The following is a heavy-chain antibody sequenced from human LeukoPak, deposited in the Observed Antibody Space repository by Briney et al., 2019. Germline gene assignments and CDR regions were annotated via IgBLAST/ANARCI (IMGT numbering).Heavy chain of an antibody. V-gene: IGHV4-39*01. Sequence: SETLSLTCTVSGGSIRSSSYYWGWIRQPPGKGLEWIGSIYYSGSTYYNPSLKSRVTISVDTSKNQFSLKLSSVTAADTAVYYCARRDRRHFDIWGQGTMVIVSS. J-gene: IGHJ3*02. CDR3: ARRDRRHFDI. CDR2: IYYSGST. D-gene: IGHD2-15*01. CDR1: GGSIRSSSYY.